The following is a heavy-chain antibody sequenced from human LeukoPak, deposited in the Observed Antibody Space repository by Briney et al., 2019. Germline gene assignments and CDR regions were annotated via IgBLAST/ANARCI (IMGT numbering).Heavy chain of an antibody. Sequence: SETLSLTCAVYGGSFSGYYWSWIRQPPGKGLEWIGEINHSGSTNYNPSLKSRVTISVDTSKNQFSLKLSSVTAADTAVYYCARAEIVGATIGYFDYWGQGTLVTVSS. D-gene: IGHD1-26*01. CDR2: INHSGST. CDR3: ARAEIVGATIGYFDY. J-gene: IGHJ4*02. V-gene: IGHV4-34*01. CDR1: GGSFSGYY.